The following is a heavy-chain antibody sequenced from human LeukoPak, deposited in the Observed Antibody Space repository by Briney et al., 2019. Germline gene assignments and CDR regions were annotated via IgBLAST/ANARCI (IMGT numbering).Heavy chain of an antibody. V-gene: IGHV3-23*01. J-gene: IGHJ4*02. CDR1: GFTFSTYS. Sequence: GGSLRLSCAASGFTFSTYSMTWVRHTPGKGLEWVSAVGDSSSDTSCADSVKGRFTLSRDNSKNTLYLQMHSLRCEDTAIYYCATTSRGNSAYDSPFDYWGEGTLVTVSS. CDR3: ATTSRGNSAYDSPFDY. CDR2: VGDSSSDT. D-gene: IGHD5-12*01.